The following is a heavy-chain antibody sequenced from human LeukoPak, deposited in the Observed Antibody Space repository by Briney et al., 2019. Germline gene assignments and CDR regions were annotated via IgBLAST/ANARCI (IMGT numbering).Heavy chain of an antibody. CDR2: ISYSSTII. D-gene: IGHD7-27*01. Sequence: GGSLRLSCAASGFTFSSYSMNWVRQAPGKGLEWVSYISYSSTIIYYADSVKGRFTISRDNAKNSLYLQMNGLRAEDTAVYYCARNLHWGFDYWGQGTLVTVSS. CDR3: ARNLHWGFDY. J-gene: IGHJ4*02. V-gene: IGHV3-48*01. CDR1: GFTFSSYS.